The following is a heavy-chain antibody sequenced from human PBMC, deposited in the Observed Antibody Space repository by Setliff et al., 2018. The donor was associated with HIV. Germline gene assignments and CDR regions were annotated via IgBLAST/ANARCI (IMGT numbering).Heavy chain of an antibody. V-gene: IGHV4-59*08. CDR1: GGSISNNF. J-gene: IGHJ4*02. CDR3: ARQRGHDVLTYYFDY. Sequence: TSETLSLTCTVSGGSISNNFWSWIRQPPGKGLEWIGYIYYSGSTNYNPSLKSRVTISVDTSKNQFSLKLSSVTAADTAVYYCARQRGHDVLTYYFDYWGQGTLVTVSS. D-gene: IGHD3-9*01. CDR2: IYYSGST.